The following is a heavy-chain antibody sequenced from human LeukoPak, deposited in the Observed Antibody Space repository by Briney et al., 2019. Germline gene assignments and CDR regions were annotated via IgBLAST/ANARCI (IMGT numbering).Heavy chain of an antibody. CDR2: INSDGSST. V-gene: IGHV3-74*01. CDR1: GFTFSSYW. D-gene: IGHD3-22*01. J-gene: IGHJ4*02. Sequence: QPGGSLRLSCAASGFTFSSYWMHWVRQAPGKGLVWVSRINSDGSSTSYADSVRGRFTISRDNAKNTLYLQMNSLRAEDTALYYCAKDGYFHDSSGYSYFDYWGQGILVSVSS. CDR3: AKDGYFHDSSGYSYFDY.